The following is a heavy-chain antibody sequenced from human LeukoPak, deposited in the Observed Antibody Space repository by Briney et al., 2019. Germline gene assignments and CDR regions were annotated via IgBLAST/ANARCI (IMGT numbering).Heavy chain of an antibody. J-gene: IGHJ3*02. Sequence: PSDTLSLTCAVYGGSFSGYYWSWIRQPAGKGLEWIGRIYTSGSTNYNPSLKSRVTMSVDTSKNQFSLKLSSVTAADTAVYYCARTRSWYADAFDIWGQGTMVTVSS. CDR2: IYTSGST. CDR3: ARTRSWYADAFDI. D-gene: IGHD6-13*01. V-gene: IGHV4-59*10. CDR1: GGSFSGYY.